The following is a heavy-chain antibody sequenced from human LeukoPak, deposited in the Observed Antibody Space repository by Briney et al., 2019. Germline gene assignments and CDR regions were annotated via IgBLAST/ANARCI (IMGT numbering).Heavy chain of an antibody. D-gene: IGHD6-19*01. CDR1: GYTFTGYY. CDR3: ARVATAVADFFDY. V-gene: IGHV1-2*02. J-gene: IGHJ4*02. Sequence: ASVKASCKASGYTFTGYYMHWVRQAPGQGLEWMGWINPNSGGTNYAQKFQGRVTMTRDTSISTAYMELSRLRSGDTAVYYCARVATAVADFFDYWGQGTLVTVSS. CDR2: INPNSGGT.